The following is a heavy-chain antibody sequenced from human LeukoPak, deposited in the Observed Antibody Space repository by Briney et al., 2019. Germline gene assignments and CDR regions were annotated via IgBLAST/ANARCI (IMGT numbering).Heavy chain of an antibody. CDR3: ARAPYCTNGVCYSMMAFDI. J-gene: IGHJ3*02. V-gene: IGHV3-30*04. CDR2: ISYDGSNK. Sequence: PGGSLRLSCAASGFTFSSYAMHWVRQAPGKGLEWVAVISYDGSNKYYADSVKGRFTISRDNSKNTLYLQMNSLRAEDTAVYHCARAPYCTNGVCYSMMAFDIWGQGTMVTVSS. CDR1: GFTFSSYA. D-gene: IGHD2-8*01.